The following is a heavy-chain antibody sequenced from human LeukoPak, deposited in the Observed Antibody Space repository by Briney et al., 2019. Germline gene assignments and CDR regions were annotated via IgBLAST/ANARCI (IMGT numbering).Heavy chain of an antibody. J-gene: IGHJ5*02. Sequence: PGGSLRLSCAASGFTFSSYAMHWVRQAPGKGLEWVAVVSYDGYNKYYTDSVKGRFTISRDNSKNTLYLQMNSLRAEDTAVYYCAREIERWFDPWGQGTLVTVSS. CDR1: GFTFSSYA. CDR3: AREIERWFDP. V-gene: IGHV3-30*04. CDR2: VSYDGYNK.